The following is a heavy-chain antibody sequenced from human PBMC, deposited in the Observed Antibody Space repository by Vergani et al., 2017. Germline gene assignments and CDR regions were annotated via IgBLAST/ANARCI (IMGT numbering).Heavy chain of an antibody. CDR2: ISYDGSNK. J-gene: IGHJ3*02. Sequence: QFQLVESGGGVVQPGRSLRLSCAASGFTFSSYAMHWVRQAPGKGLEWVAVISYDGSNKYYADSVKGRFRISIDNSKNTLYLQMNSLRAEDTAVYYCARDFHMVRGVIMPHGAFDIWGQGTMVTVSS. D-gene: IGHD3-10*01. V-gene: IGHV3-30-3*01. CDR1: GFTFSSYA. CDR3: ARDFHMVRGVIMPHGAFDI.